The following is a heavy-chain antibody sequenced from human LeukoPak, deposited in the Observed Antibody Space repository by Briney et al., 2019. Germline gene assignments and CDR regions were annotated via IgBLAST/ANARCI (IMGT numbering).Heavy chain of an antibody. CDR2: ISSSSSYI. D-gene: IGHD6-13*01. CDR3: ARNQARGYSSPWAFDI. CDR1: GFTFSSYS. V-gene: IGHV3-21*01. J-gene: IGHJ3*02. Sequence: PGVSLRLSCAASGFTFSSYSMNWVRQAPGKGLEWVSSISSSSSYIYYADSVKGRFTISRDNAKNSLYLQMNSLRAEDTAVYYCARNQARGYSSPWAFDIWGQGTMVTVSS.